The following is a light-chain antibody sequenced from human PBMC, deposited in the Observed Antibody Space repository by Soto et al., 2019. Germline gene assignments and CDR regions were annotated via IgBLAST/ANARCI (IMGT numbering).Light chain of an antibody. V-gene: IGKV3-20*01. J-gene: IGKJ2*01. CDR3: HQYGSSGYT. CDR2: GTS. Sequence: EIVLTQSPGTLSLSPGERATLSCRASQSVSSSYLAWYQQKPGQAPRLLIYGTSSRATGIPDRFSGSGSGTDFTLTISRLEPEDFAVYYCHQYGSSGYTCGQGTKLEIK. CDR1: QSVSSSY.